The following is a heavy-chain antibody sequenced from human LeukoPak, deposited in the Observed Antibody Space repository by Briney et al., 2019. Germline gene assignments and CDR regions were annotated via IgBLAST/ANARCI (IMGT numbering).Heavy chain of an antibody. D-gene: IGHD3-22*01. J-gene: IGHJ4*02. Sequence: PGGSLRLSCAASGFTFSSYAMSWVRQAPGQGLEWVSAISGSAGSTYYADSVKGRFTISRDNSKNTLYLQMNSLRAEDTAVYYCAKDMRVGRDYYDSSGYYHDYWGQGTLVTVSS. CDR1: GFTFSSYA. CDR3: AKDMRVGRDYYDSSGYYHDY. CDR2: ISGSAGST. V-gene: IGHV3-23*01.